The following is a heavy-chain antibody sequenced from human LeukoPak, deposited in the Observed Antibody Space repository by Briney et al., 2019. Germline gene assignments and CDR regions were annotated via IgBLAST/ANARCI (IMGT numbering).Heavy chain of an antibody. CDR1: GYSISSGYY. Sequence: PSETLSLTCAVSGYSISSGYYWGWIRQPPGKGLEWIGSIFHSGSTYYNPSLKSRVTISVDTSKNQFSLKLSSVTAADTAVYYCARDPVGDYGDYWGREPWSPSPQ. D-gene: IGHD4-17*01. J-gene: IGHJ4*02. CDR2: IFHSGST. V-gene: IGHV4-38-2*02. CDR3: ARDPVGDYGDY.